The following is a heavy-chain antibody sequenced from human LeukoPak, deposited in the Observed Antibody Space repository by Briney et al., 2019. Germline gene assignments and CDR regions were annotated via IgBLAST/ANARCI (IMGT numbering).Heavy chain of an antibody. Sequence: GESMRLSCAASGFTFSSYGMSWVRLAQGKGLEWVSSISDDGRRTYYADSVKGRFTIPKDNSKNTMYLQMNNLRAEDTAIYYCAKRVPYTSTAVYFDYWGQGTLVTVSS. CDR2: ISDDGRRT. D-gene: IGHD4-23*01. CDR1: GFTFSSYG. CDR3: AKRVPYTSTAVYFDY. J-gene: IGHJ4*02. V-gene: IGHV3-23*01.